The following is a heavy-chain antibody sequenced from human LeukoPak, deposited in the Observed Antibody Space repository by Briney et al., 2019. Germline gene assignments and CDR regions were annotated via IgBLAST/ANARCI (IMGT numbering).Heavy chain of an antibody. D-gene: IGHD3/OR15-3a*01. CDR2: ISSSSNTI. Sequence: PGGSLRLSCAASGFTFSSHSMNWVRQAPGKGLEWVSYISSSSNTIYYADSVKGRFATSRDNAKNSLYLQMNSLRAEDTAVYYCARDSDWVFDYWGQGTLVTVSS. J-gene: IGHJ4*02. V-gene: IGHV3-48*01. CDR3: ARDSDWVFDY. CDR1: GFTFSSHS.